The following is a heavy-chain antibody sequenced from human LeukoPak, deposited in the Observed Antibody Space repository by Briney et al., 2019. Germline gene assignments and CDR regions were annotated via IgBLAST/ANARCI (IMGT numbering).Heavy chain of an antibody. CDR2: ISSSSSYI. V-gene: IGHV3-21*01. CDR1: GFTFADYS. D-gene: IGHD3-10*01. CDR3: ARDPGSGSNHTREDY. Sequence: GGSLRLSCAASGFTFADYSMNWVRQAPGKGLEWVSSISSSSSYIFYADSVKGRFTISRDNARNSLFLQMNSLRAEDTAVYYCARDPGSGSNHTREDYWGQGTLVTVSS. J-gene: IGHJ4*02.